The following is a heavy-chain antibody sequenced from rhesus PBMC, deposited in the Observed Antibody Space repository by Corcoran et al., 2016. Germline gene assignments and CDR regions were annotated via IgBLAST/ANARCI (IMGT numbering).Heavy chain of an antibody. V-gene: IGHV4-80*01. J-gene: IGHJ4*01. CDR1: GVSISTYW. Sequence: QVQQQESGPGLVKPSETLSLTCAVSGVSISTYWWNWFRQSPGRGLEWIGEIIGNSGTTQYKPSLTSRVTLSKDASNNQFALKLTSVTAADTAVYYGATRYSANYQYVDFDDWGQGVLVTVSS. CDR3: ATRYSANYQYVDFDD. D-gene: IGHD1-44*01. CDR2: IIGNSGTT.